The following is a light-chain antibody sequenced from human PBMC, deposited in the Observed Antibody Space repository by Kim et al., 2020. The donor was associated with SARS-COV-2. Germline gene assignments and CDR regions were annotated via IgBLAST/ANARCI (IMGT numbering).Light chain of an antibody. CDR1: QSVSSN. CDR2: GAS. V-gene: IGKV3-15*01. Sequence: SPGDRAPLSCRASQSVSSNLAWYQQKPGQAPRLVIYGASTRATGIPARFSGSGSGTEFTLTISSLQSEDFALYYCQQYNNWPPWTFGQGTKVDIK. CDR3: QQYNNWPPWT. J-gene: IGKJ1*01.